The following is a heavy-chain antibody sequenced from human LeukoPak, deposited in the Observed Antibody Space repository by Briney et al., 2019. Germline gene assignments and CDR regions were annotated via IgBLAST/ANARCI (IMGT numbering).Heavy chain of an antibody. Sequence: SETLSLTCTVSGGFINTPSYHWGWIRQSPGKGLEWIGSIYYTGSTSSNPSLNSRVTMSVDTSKKQFSLKLNSMTAADTAVYYCARHVRWLQLTLYFDIWGRGTLVTVPS. CDR1: GGFINTPSYH. V-gene: IGHV4-39*01. D-gene: IGHD5-24*01. J-gene: IGHJ2*01. CDR3: ARHVRWLQLTLYFDI. CDR2: IYYTGST.